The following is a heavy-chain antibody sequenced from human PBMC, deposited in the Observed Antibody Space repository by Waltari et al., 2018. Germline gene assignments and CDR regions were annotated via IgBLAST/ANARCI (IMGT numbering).Heavy chain of an antibody. V-gene: IGHV3-72*01. CDR1: GFSFSAYD. Sequence: EVQLVESGGTLVQPGGSLRLSCAASGFSFSAYDLDWVRQTPDKRLEWVGRSRNKPRNYVTEYAASVKGRFNIFRDDSKDSLYLQMNSLKIEDTAVYYCARDLDGDSNLDYWGQGTLVAVSS. CDR2: SRNKPRNYVT. CDR3: ARDLDGDSNLDY. J-gene: IGHJ4*02.